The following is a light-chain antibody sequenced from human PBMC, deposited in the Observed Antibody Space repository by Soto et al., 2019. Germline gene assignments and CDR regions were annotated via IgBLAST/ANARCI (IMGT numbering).Light chain of an antibody. Sequence: DIQMTQSPSSLSASVGDRVTITCQASQDISNYLNWYQQKPGKAPKLLIYDASNLETGVPSRFSGSGSGTDFTFTISSLQPEDIATYYCQQYDNPPSHTFGGGTNVDIK. V-gene: IGKV1-33*01. J-gene: IGKJ4*01. CDR3: QQYDNPPSHT. CDR1: QDISNY. CDR2: DAS.